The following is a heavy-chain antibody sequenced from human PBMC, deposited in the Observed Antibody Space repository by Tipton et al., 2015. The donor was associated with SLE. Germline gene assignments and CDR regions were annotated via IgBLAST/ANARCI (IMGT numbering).Heavy chain of an antibody. CDR1: GGSISSYF. J-gene: IGHJ6*02. CDR3: ARDSLNWGSYYHGMDV. CDR2: IFYTGST. D-gene: IGHD3-16*01. V-gene: IGHV4-59*01. Sequence: TLSFTCTVSGGSISSYFWTWIRQPPGKGLEWIGHIFYTGSTRYNPSLKSRVTISVDTSKSQIFLKMSSVTAADTAVYYCARDSLNWGSYYHGMDVWGQGTTVTVSS.